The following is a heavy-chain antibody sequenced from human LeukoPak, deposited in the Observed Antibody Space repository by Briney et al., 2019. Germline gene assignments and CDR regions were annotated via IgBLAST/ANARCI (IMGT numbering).Heavy chain of an antibody. V-gene: IGHV1-2*02. Sequence: GASVKVSCKASGYTFTGYYLHWVRQAPGQGLEWMGWINPNSGGTNYAQQFQGRVTMTRDTSISTAYMELSRLRSEDTAVYYCARGSPRYSGYDGTISFDYWGQGTLVTVSS. D-gene: IGHD5-12*01. CDR3: ARGSPRYSGYDGTISFDY. J-gene: IGHJ4*02. CDR1: GYTFTGYY. CDR2: INPNSGGT.